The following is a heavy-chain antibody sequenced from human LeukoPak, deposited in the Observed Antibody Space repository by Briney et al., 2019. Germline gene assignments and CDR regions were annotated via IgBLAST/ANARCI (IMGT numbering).Heavy chain of an antibody. Sequence: SQTLSLTCTVSGGSISSGGYYWSWIRQQPGKGLEWIGYIYYGGSTYYNPSLKSRLAISVDTSKNQFSLKVTSVTAADTAVYYCARGRSAAGNFDYWGQGTLVTVSS. D-gene: IGHD6-13*01. CDR1: GGSISSGGYY. J-gene: IGHJ4*02. CDR3: ARGRSAAGNFDY. V-gene: IGHV4-31*03. CDR2: IYYGGST.